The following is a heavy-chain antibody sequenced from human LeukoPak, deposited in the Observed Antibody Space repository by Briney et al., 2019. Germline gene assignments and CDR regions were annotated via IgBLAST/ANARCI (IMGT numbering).Heavy chain of an antibody. V-gene: IGHV3-43*01. CDR2: ISWDGGST. D-gene: IGHD3-10*02. CDR3: AELGITMIGGV. J-gene: IGHJ6*04. Sequence: GGSLRLSCAASGFTFDDYTMHWVRQAPGKGLEWVSLISWDGGSTYYADSVKGRFTISRDNSKNSLYLQMNSLRTEDTALYYCAELGITMIGGVWGKGTTVTISS. CDR1: GFTFDDYT.